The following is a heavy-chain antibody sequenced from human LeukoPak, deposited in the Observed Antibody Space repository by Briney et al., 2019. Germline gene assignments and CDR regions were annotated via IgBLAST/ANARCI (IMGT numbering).Heavy chain of an antibody. CDR3: AREDRREGYGEGIHFYSYMDV. CDR1: VGPFSSYA. Sequence: GASVKVSCKASVGPFSSYAISWVRQAPGQGLEWMGGIIPFFGTTIYAQKFQGRGTITADESTSTAYMELSSLRSEDTAVYYCAREDRREGYGEGIHFYSYMDVWGKGTTVTISS. V-gene: IGHV1-69*13. J-gene: IGHJ6*03. CDR2: IIPFFGTT. D-gene: IGHD4-17*01.